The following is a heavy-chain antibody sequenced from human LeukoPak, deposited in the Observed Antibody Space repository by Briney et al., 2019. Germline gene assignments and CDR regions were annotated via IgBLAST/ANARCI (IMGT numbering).Heavy chain of an antibody. J-gene: IGHJ4*02. CDR2: IYYSGST. V-gene: IGHV4-39*07. D-gene: IGHD3-3*01. Sequence: SETLSLTCTVSGGSISSSSYYWGWIRQPPGKGLEWIGSIYYSGSTYYNPSLKSRVTISVDTSKNQFSLKLSSVTAADTAVYYCVRDRGDYDFWSGYYPYHFDYWGQGTLVTVSS. CDR3: VRDRGDYDFWSGYYPYHFDY. CDR1: GGSISSSSYY.